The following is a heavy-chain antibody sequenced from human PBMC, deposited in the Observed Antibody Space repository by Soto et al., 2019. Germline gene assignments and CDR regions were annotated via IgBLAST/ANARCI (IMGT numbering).Heavy chain of an antibody. J-gene: IGHJ4*02. V-gene: IGHV4-30-2*01. Sequence: QLQLQESGSGLVKPSQTLSLTCAVSGGSISRGGYSWSWIRQPPGKGLEWIGYIYHSGSTYYNQSLKSRVTISVDRSKNQFSLKLSAVTAADTAVYYCARAIGGVEYYFDYWGQGTLVTVSS. CDR3: ARAIGGVEYYFDY. CDR1: GGSISRGGYS. D-gene: IGHD3-16*01. CDR2: IYHSGST.